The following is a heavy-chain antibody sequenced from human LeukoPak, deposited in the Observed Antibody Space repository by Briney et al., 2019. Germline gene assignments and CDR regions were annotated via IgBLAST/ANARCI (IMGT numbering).Heavy chain of an antibody. D-gene: IGHD3-10*01. CDR3: ARHGVYYASGSPSLDC. CDR1: GGSISSYY. CDR2: ISYSGTT. Sequence: SETLSLTCTVSGGSISSYYWSWIRQPPGKGLEWIGYISYSGTTNYNPSLKSRVTISVDTSRNQFSLKLSSVTAADTAVYYCARHGVYYASGSPSLDCWGQGTLVTVSS. J-gene: IGHJ4*02. V-gene: IGHV4-59*08.